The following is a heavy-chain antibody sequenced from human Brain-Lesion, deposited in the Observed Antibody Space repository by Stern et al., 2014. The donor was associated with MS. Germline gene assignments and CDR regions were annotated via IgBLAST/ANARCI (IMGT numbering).Heavy chain of an antibody. CDR3: ARGRVVPGFQYYATDV. Sequence: PLQESGPGLVKPSQTLSLSCTVSGGSISSGGYYWSWIRQPAGKGLEWIGRIFNSGSPSYNPPPKSRSTISINTSKNQFSLRLNSMTAADTAVYYCARGRVVPGFQYYATDVWGQGTTVIVSS. CDR1: GGSISSGGYY. J-gene: IGHJ6*02. CDR2: IFNSGSP. D-gene: IGHD2-2*01. V-gene: IGHV4-61*02.